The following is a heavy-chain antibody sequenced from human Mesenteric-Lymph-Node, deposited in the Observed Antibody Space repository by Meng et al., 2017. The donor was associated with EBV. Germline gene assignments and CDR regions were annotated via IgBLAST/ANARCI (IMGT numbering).Heavy chain of an antibody. V-gene: IGHV4-34*01. CDR1: GGSFSGYY. CDR3: ARGEKGPIDY. Sequence: QVQLQGAGPGLVKASETLSLTCAVYGGSFSGYYWSWIRQPPGKGLEWIGEINHSGSTNYNPSLKSRVTISVDTSKNQFSLKLSSVTAADTAVYYCARGEKGPIDYWGQGTLVTVSS. CDR2: INHSGST. J-gene: IGHJ4*02.